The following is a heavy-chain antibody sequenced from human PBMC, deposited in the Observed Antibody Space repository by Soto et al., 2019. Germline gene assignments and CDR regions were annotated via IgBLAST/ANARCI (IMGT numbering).Heavy chain of an antibody. Sequence: QVQLVESGGALAKPGGSLRPSAAASGSTFVDYTMSWIRRAPGKGLEWVSYINSSSTYTNYADSVKGRFTISRDNAKNSLYLQMNSLRAEDTAVYYCARIIAAAGGRRYFDLWGRGTLVTVSS. D-gene: IGHD6-13*01. CDR1: GSTFVDYT. CDR3: ARIIAAAGGRRYFDL. CDR2: INSSSTYT. J-gene: IGHJ2*01. V-gene: IGHV3-11*05.